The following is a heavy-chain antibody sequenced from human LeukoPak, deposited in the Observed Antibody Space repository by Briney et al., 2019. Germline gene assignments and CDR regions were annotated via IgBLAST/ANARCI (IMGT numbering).Heavy chain of an antibody. CDR1: GFTFSSYG. Sequence: PGGSLRLSCAASGFTFSSYGMHWVRQAPGKGLEWVAVISYDGSNKYYADSVKGRFTISRDNSKNTLYLQMNSLRAEDTAVYYCAKIVVPAAIGGYYFDYLGQGTLVTVSS. CDR2: ISYDGSNK. V-gene: IGHV3-30*18. J-gene: IGHJ4*02. CDR3: AKIVVPAAIGGYYFDY. D-gene: IGHD2-2*01.